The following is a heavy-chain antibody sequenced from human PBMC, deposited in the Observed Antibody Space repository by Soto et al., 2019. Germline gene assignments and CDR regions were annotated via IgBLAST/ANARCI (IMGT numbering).Heavy chain of an antibody. J-gene: IGHJ4*02. CDR1: GYTFTSYG. D-gene: IGHD3-22*01. V-gene: IGHV1-18*01. CDR2: ISAYNGNT. Sequence: ASVKVSCKASGYTFTSYGMSWVRQAPGQGLEWMGWISAYNGNTNYAQKLQGRVTMTTDTSTSTAYMELRSLRSDDTAVYYCARDYYDSSGYYSFDYWGQGTLVTVSS. CDR3: ARDYYDSSGYYSFDY.